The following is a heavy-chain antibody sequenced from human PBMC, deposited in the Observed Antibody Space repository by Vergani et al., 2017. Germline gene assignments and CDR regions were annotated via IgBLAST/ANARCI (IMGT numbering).Heavy chain of an antibody. Sequence: QVTLKESGPTLVKPTQTLTLTCTFSGFSLSTSGVGVGWIRQPPGKALEWLALIYWDDDKLYSPSLKSRLTITKDTSKNQVVLTMTNMDPVDTATYYCAHSSYYYGSGSYFSGAFDIWGQGTMVTVSS. CDR1: GFSLSTSGVG. CDR3: AHSSYYYGSGSYFSGAFDI. V-gene: IGHV2-5*02. J-gene: IGHJ3*02. CDR2: IYWDDDK. D-gene: IGHD3-10*01.